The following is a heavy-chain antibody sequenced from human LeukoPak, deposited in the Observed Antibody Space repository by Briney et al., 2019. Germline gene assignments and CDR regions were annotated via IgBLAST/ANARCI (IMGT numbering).Heavy chain of an antibody. Sequence: GGSLRLSCAASRFTFSSYAMNWVRQAPGKGLEWVSAISNSGVSTYYADSVKGRFTISRDNSKNTLYLQVDSLRAEDTAVYYCARMSSTEIYYFYYMDVWGKGTTATVSS. D-gene: IGHD6-6*01. CDR3: ARMSSTEIYYFYYMDV. J-gene: IGHJ6*03. V-gene: IGHV3-23*01. CDR2: ISNSGVST. CDR1: RFTFSSYA.